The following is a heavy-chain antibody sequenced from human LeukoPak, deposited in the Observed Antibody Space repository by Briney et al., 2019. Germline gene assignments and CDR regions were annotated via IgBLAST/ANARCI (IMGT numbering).Heavy chain of an antibody. D-gene: IGHD3-22*01. CDR2: ISGSGGST. V-gene: IGHV3-23*01. CDR3: AKDPRPGPFGDSTEADY. CDR1: GFTFSSYA. J-gene: IGHJ4*02. Sequence: GGSLRPSCAASGFTFSSYAMSWVRQAPGKGLEWVSAISGSGGSTYYADSVKGRFTISRDNSKNTLYLQMNSLRAEDTVVYYCAKDPRPGPFGDSTEADYWGQGTLVTVSS.